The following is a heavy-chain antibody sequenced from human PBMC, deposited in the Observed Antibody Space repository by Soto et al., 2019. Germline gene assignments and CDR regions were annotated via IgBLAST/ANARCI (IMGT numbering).Heavy chain of an antibody. V-gene: IGHV3-64*01. CDR1: GCTLSGYA. CDR3: ARRARPDFYYMDV. Sequence: EVQLAESGGGLAQPGGCLRLSCAASGCTLSGYAMDWVRQAPGKGLEYVSGISSNGVGTYYANSVQGRFTISRDNSKNTVYLQMGSLRPEDMAVYYCARRARPDFYYMDVWGIGTTVTVSS. CDR2: ISSNGVGT. D-gene: IGHD6-6*01. J-gene: IGHJ6*03.